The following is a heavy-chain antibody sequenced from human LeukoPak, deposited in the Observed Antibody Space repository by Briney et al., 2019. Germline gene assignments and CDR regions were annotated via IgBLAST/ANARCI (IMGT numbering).Heavy chain of an antibody. CDR1: GVSISNYY. V-gene: IGHV4-59*01. CDR3: ATRKAVAEVFDY. D-gene: IGHD6-19*01. Sequence: SETLSLTCTGSGVSISNYYWSWIRQPPGRRLEWSGYIYYTGSTNYNPSLKSRVTMSVDTSKKQFSLNLSSVTAADTDVYYCATRKAVAEVFDYWGQGTLVTVSS. CDR2: IYYTGST. J-gene: IGHJ4*02.